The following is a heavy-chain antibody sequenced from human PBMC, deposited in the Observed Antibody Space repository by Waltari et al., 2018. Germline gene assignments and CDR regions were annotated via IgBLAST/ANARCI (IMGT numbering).Heavy chain of an antibody. Sequence: EVQLEESGGGLVQPGGSLSLSCAASGFTFRGYAMNWVRQAPGTGLDWVAVITGGEYGGNTYYADSVRGRFTISRDNAKNTLYLQMSSLGAGDTAVHYCAVGLLQYHVDVWGKGTTVTVSS. V-gene: IGHV3-23*04. CDR2: ITGGEYGGNT. D-gene: IGHD1-26*01. J-gene: IGHJ6*03. CDR1: GFTFRGYA. CDR3: AVGLLQYHVDV.